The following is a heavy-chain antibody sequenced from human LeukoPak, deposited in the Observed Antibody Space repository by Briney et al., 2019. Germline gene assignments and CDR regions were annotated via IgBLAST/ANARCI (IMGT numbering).Heavy chain of an antibody. V-gene: IGHV4-39*01. J-gene: IGHJ6*02. D-gene: IGHD2-15*01. CDR2: IYYSGST. Sequence: PETLSLTCTVSGGSISSSSYYWGWIRQPPGKGLEWIGSIYYSGSTYYNPSLKSRVTISVDTSKNQFSLKLSSVTAAGTAVYYCARARKCSGGSCYLRGAPGWGGWDVWGQGTTVTVSS. CDR1: GGSISSSSYY. CDR3: ARARKCSGGSCYLRGAPGWGGWDV.